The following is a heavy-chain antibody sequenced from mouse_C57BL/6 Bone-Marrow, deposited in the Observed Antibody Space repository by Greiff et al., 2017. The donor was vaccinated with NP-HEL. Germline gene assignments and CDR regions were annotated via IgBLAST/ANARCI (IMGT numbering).Heavy chain of an antibody. J-gene: IGHJ3*01. V-gene: IGHV14-4*01. CDR3: TTLYYGSSLFAY. D-gene: IGHD1-1*01. CDR2: IDPENGDT. Sequence: VQMQQSGAELVRPGASVKLSCTASGFNIKDDYMHWVKQRPEQGLEWIGWIDPENGDTEYASKFQGKATITADTSSNTAYLQLSSLRSEDTAVYYCTTLYYGSSLFAYWGQGTLVTVSA. CDR1: GFNIKDDY.